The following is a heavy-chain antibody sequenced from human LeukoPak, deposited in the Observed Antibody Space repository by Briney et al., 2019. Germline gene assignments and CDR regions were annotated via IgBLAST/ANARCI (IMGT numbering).Heavy chain of an antibody. CDR2: INHDGTGT. Sequence: GGSLRLSCAASGFTFTNYWMHWVRQAPGKGLVWVSGINHDGTGTYYADSVKGRFTISRDNAKNTVDLQMNGLRAEDTTVYYCATVSEHWGQGTLVTVSS. V-gene: IGHV3-74*01. J-gene: IGHJ1*01. CDR1: GFTFTNYW. CDR3: ATVSEH.